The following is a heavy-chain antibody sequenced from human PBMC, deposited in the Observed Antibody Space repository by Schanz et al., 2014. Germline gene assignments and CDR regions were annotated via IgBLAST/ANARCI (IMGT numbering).Heavy chain of an antibody. Sequence: VQMVESGGGVVQPGRSLRLSCAASGFAFSVYGMHWVRQAPGKGLEWVSSISSSSSYIHYADSVKGRFTISRDNAKNTLYLQMNSLRAEDTAVYYCARDSRPNYDFLTAYYSIDYWGQGTLVTVSS. J-gene: IGHJ4*02. CDR2: ISSSSSYI. CDR1: GFAFSVYG. CDR3: ARDSRPNYDFLTAYYSIDY. D-gene: IGHD3-9*01. V-gene: IGHV3-21*01.